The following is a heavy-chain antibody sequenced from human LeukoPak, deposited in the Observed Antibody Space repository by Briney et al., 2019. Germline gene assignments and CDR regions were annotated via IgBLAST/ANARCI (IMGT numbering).Heavy chain of an antibody. CDR1: GGSFSGYY. Sequence: SETLSLTCAVYGGSFSGYYWSWIRQPPGKGLEWIGEINHSGSTNYNPSLKSRVTISVDTSKNQFSLKLSSVTAADTAVYHCARTSYDFWSGYYEVIDYWGQGTLVTVSS. V-gene: IGHV4-34*01. J-gene: IGHJ4*02. CDR3: ARTSYDFWSGYYEVIDY. D-gene: IGHD3-3*01. CDR2: INHSGST.